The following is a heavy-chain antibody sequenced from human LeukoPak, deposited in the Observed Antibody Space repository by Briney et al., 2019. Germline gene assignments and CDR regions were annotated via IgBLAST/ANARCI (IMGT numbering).Heavy chain of an antibody. Sequence: PGGSLRLSCAASGFTFSSYWMHWVRQAPGKGLVWVSRISSDGSYTTYADSVKGRFTISRDNAKNTLYLQMNSLRAEDTAVYYCARVEETAMVHWGQGTLVTVSS. CDR3: ARVEETAMVH. CDR2: ISSDGSYT. V-gene: IGHV3-74*01. D-gene: IGHD5-18*01. J-gene: IGHJ4*02. CDR1: GFTFSSYW.